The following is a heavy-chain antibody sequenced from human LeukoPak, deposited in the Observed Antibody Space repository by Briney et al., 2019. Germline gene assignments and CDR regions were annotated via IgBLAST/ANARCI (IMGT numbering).Heavy chain of an antibody. Sequence: SETLSLTCAVYGGSFSGYYWSWLRQPPGKGLEWIGEINHSGSTNCNPSLKSRVTISVDTSKNQFSLKLSSVTAADTAVYYCARGRKSFNWFDPWGQGTLVTVSS. CDR2: INHSGST. D-gene: IGHD3-10*01. CDR1: GGSFSGYY. CDR3: ARGRKSFNWFDP. J-gene: IGHJ5*02. V-gene: IGHV4-34*01.